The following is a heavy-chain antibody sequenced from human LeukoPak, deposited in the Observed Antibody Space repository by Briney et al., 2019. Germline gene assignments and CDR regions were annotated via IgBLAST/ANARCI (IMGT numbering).Heavy chain of an antibody. D-gene: IGHD2-15*01. J-gene: IGHJ3*01. Sequence: GGSLRLSCAASGFTFSNYAMNWVRQAPGKGLEWVSVLSGSAGSTYHADSVKGRFTISRDNSKNTLNLQMNSLRAEDTAIYYCAKGTTVVAASGDAFDVWGQGTMVTVSS. CDR3: AKGTTVVAASGDAFDV. V-gene: IGHV3-23*01. CDR1: GFTFSNYA. CDR2: LSGSAGST.